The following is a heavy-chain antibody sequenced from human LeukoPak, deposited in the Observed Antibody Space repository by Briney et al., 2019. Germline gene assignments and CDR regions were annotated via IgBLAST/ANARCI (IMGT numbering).Heavy chain of an antibody. V-gene: IGHV3-7*01. D-gene: IGHD2-8*01. CDR2: MRRDGNEI. CDR1: GFTFSTYW. Sequence: TGGSLRLSCSASGFTFSTYWMSWVRQAPGKGLEWVANMRRDGNEIYYLDSVRGRFTISRDNAKNSLYLQMNSLRAEDTAVYYCARDLGYCTNGVCHTRFDYWGQGTLVAVSS. CDR3: ARDLGYCTNGVCHTRFDY. J-gene: IGHJ4*02.